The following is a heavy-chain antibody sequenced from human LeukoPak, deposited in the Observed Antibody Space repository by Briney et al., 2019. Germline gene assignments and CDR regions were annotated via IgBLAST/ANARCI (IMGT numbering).Heavy chain of an antibody. CDR3: AKYYDILTGYLYPDY. V-gene: IGHV3-23*01. Sequence: GGSLRLSCAASGFTFSSYAMSWVRQAPGKGLELVSAISGSGGSTYYADSVKGRFTISRDNSKNTLYLQMNSLRAEDTAVYYCAKYYDILTGYLYPDYWGQGTLVTVSS. D-gene: IGHD3-9*01. CDR1: GFTFSSYA. CDR2: ISGSGGST. J-gene: IGHJ4*02.